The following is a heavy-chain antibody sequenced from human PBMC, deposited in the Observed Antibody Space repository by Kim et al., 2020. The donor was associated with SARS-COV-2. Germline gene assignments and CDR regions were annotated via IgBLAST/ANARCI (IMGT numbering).Heavy chain of an antibody. J-gene: IGHJ4*02. D-gene: IGHD4-4*01. CDR3: VRKTSNVNHNFPY. CDR1: DISFSAYA. CDR2: ISPVGDYT. Sequence: GGSLRLSCAASDISFSAYALSWVRQAPGKGLEWVSAISPVGDYTIYADSVKGRFTISRDNSKNMLYLQMHSLRADDSAIYYCVRKTSNVNHNFPYWGQGTLVTVSS. V-gene: IGHV3-23*01.